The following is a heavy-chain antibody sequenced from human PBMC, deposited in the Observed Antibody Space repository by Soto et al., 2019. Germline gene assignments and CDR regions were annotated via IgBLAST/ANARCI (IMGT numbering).Heavy chain of an antibody. CDR3: AKSGYYRAEYFQH. D-gene: IGHD3-22*01. J-gene: IGHJ1*01. V-gene: IGHV4-4*02. CDR2: IYHSGST. CDR1: GGSISSSNW. Sequence: SETLSLTCAVSGGSISSSNWWSWVRQPPGKGLEWIGEIYHSGSTNYNPSLKSRVTISVDKSKNQFSLKLSSVTAADTAVYYCAKSGYYRAEYFQHWGQGTLVTVSS.